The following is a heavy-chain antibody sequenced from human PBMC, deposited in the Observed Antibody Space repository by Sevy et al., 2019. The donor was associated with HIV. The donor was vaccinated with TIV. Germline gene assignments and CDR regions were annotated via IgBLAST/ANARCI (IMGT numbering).Heavy chain of an antibody. J-gene: IGHJ4*02. V-gene: IGHV4-61*02. CDR1: GGSFGSSSYY. CDR3: AGRIAVAAFDY. Sequence: SDTLSLTCTVSGGSFGSSSYYWNWIRQPAGKGLEWIGRIYTSGTTNYNPSLKSRVTMSVDTSKNQFSLKLSSVTAADTAVYYCAGRIAVAAFDYWGQGNLVTVSS. CDR2: IYTSGTT. D-gene: IGHD6-19*01.